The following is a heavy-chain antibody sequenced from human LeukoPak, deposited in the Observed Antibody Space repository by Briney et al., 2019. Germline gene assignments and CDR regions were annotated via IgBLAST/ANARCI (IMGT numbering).Heavy chain of an antibody. D-gene: IGHD2-2*02. CDR3: ARDDLGYCSSTSCYKSHDAFDI. CDR1: GYTFTGYY. CDR2: INPNSGGT. V-gene: IGHV1-2*02. Sequence: ASVTVSCKASGYTFTGYYMHWVRQAPGQGLEWMGWINPNSGGTNYAQKFQGRVTMTRDTSISTAYMELSRLRSDDTAVYYCARDDLGYCSSTSCYKSHDAFDIWGQGTMVTVSS. J-gene: IGHJ3*02.